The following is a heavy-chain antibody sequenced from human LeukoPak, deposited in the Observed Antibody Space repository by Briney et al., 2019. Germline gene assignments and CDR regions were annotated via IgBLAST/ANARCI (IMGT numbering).Heavy chain of an antibody. CDR3: ARALGYCSSASCYYFDN. J-gene: IGHJ4*02. D-gene: IGHD2-2*01. CDR2: ISSSSSYI. Sequence: GGSLRLSCAASGFTFSSYSMNWVRQAPGKGLEWVSSISSSSSYIYYADSVKGRFTISGDNAKNSLYLQMNSLRAEDTAVYYCARALGYCSSASCYYFDNWGQGTLVTVSS. V-gene: IGHV3-21*01. CDR1: GFTFSSYS.